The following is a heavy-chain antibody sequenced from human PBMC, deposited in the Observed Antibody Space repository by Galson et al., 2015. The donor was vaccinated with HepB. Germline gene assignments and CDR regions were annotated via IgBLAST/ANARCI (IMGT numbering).Heavy chain of an antibody. V-gene: IGHV3-30*18. CDR2: ISYDGSNK. J-gene: IGHJ6*02. Sequence: SLRLSCAASGFTFSSYGMHWVRQAPGKGLEWVAVISYDGSNKYYADSVKGRFTISRDNSKNTLYLQMNSLRAEDTAVYYCAKDLEAAAAPGYYYYYGMDVWGQGTTVTVSS. CDR1: GFTFSSYG. CDR3: AKDLEAAAAPGYYYYYGMDV. D-gene: IGHD6-13*01.